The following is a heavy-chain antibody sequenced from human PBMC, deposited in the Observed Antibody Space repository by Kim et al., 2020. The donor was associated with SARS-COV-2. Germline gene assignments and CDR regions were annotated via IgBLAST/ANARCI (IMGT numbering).Heavy chain of an antibody. CDR2: INPSGGST. Sequence: ASVKVSCKASGYTFTSYYMHWVRQAPGQGLEWMGIINPSGGSTSYAQKFQGRVTMTRDTSTSTVYMELSSLRSEDTAVYYCARDVGWGAVRVYQSNWFDPWGQGTLVTVSS. CDR3: ARDVGWGAVRVYQSNWFDP. V-gene: IGHV1-46*01. CDR1: GYTFTSYY. D-gene: IGHD3-10*01. J-gene: IGHJ5*02.